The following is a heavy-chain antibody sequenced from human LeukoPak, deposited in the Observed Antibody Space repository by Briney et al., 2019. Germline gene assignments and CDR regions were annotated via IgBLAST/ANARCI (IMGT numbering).Heavy chain of an antibody. CDR2: INWNGGST. J-gene: IGHJ4*02. D-gene: IGHD3-22*01. V-gene: IGHV3-20*04. CDR1: GFTFDDYG. Sequence: SGGSLRLSCAASGFTFDDYGMSWVRQAPGKGLEWVSGINWNGGSTGYADSVKGRFTISRDNAKNSLYLQMNSLRAEVTALYYCARFRAGYYYDSSGYYFDYWGQGTLVTVSS. CDR3: ARFRAGYYYDSSGYYFDY.